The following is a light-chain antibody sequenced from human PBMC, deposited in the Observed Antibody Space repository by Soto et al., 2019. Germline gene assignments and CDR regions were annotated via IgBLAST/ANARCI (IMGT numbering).Light chain of an antibody. CDR3: QQYGLPPHS. Sequence: EIVLTQSPGTLSLSPGERATLSCRASQTVNNNYLAWYQQKPGQTPRLLVNGASNTATGIPDRFSGGGSGTDFTLTISSLEPEDFAVYYCQQYGLPPHSFGQGTRVEIK. CDR1: QTVNNNY. J-gene: IGKJ2*01. V-gene: IGKV3-20*01. CDR2: GAS.